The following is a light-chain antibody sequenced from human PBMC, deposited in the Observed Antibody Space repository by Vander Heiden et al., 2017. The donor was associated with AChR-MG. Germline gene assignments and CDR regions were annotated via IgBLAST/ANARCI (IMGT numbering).Light chain of an antibody. J-gene: IGKJ4*01. Sequence: LRMTHAPSSLSASVGDRVTITCRASQSIRSYLNWYQQKPGKPPKLLIYAASSLHSGVPARFSGSGSGTDFTLTISSLQPEDFATYYCQQSYSTPLTFGGGTKVEI. CDR2: AAS. CDR1: QSIRSY. CDR3: QQSYSTPLT. V-gene: IGKV1-39*01.